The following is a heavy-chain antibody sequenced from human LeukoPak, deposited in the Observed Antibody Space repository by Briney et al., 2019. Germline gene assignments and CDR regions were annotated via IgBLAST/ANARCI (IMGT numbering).Heavy chain of an antibody. D-gene: IGHD4-11*01. CDR1: GFTFSSYA. CDR2: ISYDGSNK. V-gene: IGHV3-30-3*01. CDR3: ARDRDYNPDY. J-gene: IGHJ4*02. Sequence: GGSVRLSCAASGFTFSSYAMHWVRQAPGKGLEWVAVISYDGSNKYYADSVKGRFTISRDNSKNTLYLQMNSLRAEDTAVYYCARDRDYNPDYWGQGTLVTVSS.